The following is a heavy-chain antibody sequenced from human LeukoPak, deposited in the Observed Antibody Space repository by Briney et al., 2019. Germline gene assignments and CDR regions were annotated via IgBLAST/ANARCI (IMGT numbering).Heavy chain of an antibody. Sequence: ASVTVSCEASGYTFTDYYIHWVRQAPGQGLEWMGWINLNSGGTKYEQKFQGRVTMTRDTSVSTAYMELSRLTSDDTAVYYCARDDGSSSENAFDFWGQGTMVSVS. V-gene: IGHV1-2*02. J-gene: IGHJ3*01. CDR1: GYTFTDYY. D-gene: IGHD6-6*01. CDR3: ARDDGSSSENAFDF. CDR2: INLNSGGT.